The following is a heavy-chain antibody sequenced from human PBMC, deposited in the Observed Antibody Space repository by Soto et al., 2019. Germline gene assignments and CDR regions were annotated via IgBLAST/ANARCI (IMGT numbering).Heavy chain of an antibody. Sequence: SVKVSCKASGGTFSSYTISWVRQAPGQGLEWMGRIIPILGIANYAQKFQGRVTITADKSTSTAYMELSSLRSEDTAVYYCARDPGIVAVPAXPDDWGHATLVTVS. D-gene: IGHD2-2*01. V-gene: IGHV1-69*04. J-gene: IGHJ4*01. CDR1: GGTFSSYT. CDR2: IIPILGIA. CDR3: ARDPGIVAVPAXPDD.